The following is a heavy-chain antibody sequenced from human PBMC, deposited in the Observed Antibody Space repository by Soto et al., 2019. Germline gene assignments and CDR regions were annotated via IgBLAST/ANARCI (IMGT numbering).Heavy chain of an antibody. D-gene: IGHD6-6*01. J-gene: IGHJ3*02. CDR1: GFSLSTSGVG. V-gene: IGHV2-5*01. CDR3: ARGLATLPVFAFDI. Sequence: QGTLKESGPTLVKPTQTLTLTCSFSGFSLSTSGVGVGWIRQSPGKALEWLALIYWSGDEHYRPSLKNRLSIIKDTSKNHVVLIMTDMDPVDTATYYCARGLATLPVFAFDIWGQGTMVTVSS. CDR2: IYWSGDE.